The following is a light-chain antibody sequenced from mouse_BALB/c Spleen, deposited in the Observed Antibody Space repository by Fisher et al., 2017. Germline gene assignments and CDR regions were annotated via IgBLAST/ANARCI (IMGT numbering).Light chain of an antibody. J-gene: IGKJ2*01. CDR2: RTS. Sequence: IVLTQTPAIMSASPGEKVTMTCSASSSVSYMYWYQQKPGSSPKPWIYRTSNLASGVPVRFSGSGSGTSYSLTISSMEAEDAATYYCQQWSSNPYTFGGGTKLEIK. CDR3: QQWSSNPYT. V-gene: IGKV4-68*01. CDR1: SSVSY.